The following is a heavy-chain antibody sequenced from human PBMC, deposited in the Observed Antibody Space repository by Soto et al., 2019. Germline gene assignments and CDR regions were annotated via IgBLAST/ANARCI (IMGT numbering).Heavy chain of an antibody. V-gene: IGHV3-23*01. Sequence: GGSLRLSCAASGVTFSSYAMSWVRQAPGKGLEWVSAISGSGGSTYYADSVKGRFTISRDNSKNTLYLQMNSLRAEDTAVYYCAKDGTYYDFWSGYYPFLGSWFDPWGQGTLVTVSS. CDR1: GVTFSSYA. CDR3: AKDGTYYDFWSGYYPFLGSWFDP. J-gene: IGHJ5*02. CDR2: ISGSGGST. D-gene: IGHD3-3*01.